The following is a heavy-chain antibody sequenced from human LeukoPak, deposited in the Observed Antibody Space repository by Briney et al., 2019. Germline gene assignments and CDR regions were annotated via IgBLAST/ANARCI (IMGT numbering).Heavy chain of an antibody. J-gene: IGHJ3*02. CDR3: ARWVGWLVYEGAFDI. D-gene: IGHD6-19*01. CDR1: GYTFITYG. Sequence: ASVKVSCKASGYTFITYGITWVRQAPGQGLEWMGWISADTGDTNYAQKLQGRVTMTADTSTSTAYMELRSLRSDDTAVYYCARWVGWLVYEGAFDIWGQGTMVTVSS. V-gene: IGHV1-18*01. CDR2: ISADTGDT.